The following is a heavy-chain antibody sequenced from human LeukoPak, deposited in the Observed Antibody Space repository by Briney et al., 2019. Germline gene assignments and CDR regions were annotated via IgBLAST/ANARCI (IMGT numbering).Heavy chain of an antibody. V-gene: IGHV4-34*01. CDR2: INHSGST. CDR3: ARGAAGTAMPYFDN. D-gene: IGHD5-18*01. Sequence: SETLSLTCAVYSGSFSSYYWSWIRQPPGKGLEWIGEINHSGSTNYHPSLKTRVTISVDTSKNQFSLRLNSVTAADTAVYYCARGAAGTAMPYFDNWGQGTLVTVSS. CDR1: SGSFSSYY. J-gene: IGHJ4*02.